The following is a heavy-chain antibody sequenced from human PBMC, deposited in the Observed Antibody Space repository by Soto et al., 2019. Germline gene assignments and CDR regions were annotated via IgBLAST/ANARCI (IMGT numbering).Heavy chain of an antibody. V-gene: IGHV4-39*07. CDR2: INHSGST. Sequence: SETLSLTCTVSGGSISSGDYYWSWIRQPPGKGLEWIGEINHSGSTNYNPSLKSRVTISVDTSKNQFSLKLSSVTAADTAVYYCARGRRLTVAGTRWFDPWGQGTLVTVSS. CDR1: GGSISSGDYY. D-gene: IGHD6-19*01. CDR3: ARGRRLTVAGTRWFDP. J-gene: IGHJ5*02.